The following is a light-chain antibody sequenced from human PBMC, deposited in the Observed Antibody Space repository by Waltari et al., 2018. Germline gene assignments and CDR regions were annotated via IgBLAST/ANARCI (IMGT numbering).Light chain of an antibody. J-gene: IGLJ2*01. CDR1: NIENEA. CDR2: DDS. CDR3: QVWDTRNYHVV. Sequence: SYVLTQPPSVSVAPGQTATILCGGNNIENEAVPWYQQKPGQAPVLVVYDDSERPSDIPERFSGSNSGNAATLTISRVEAGDEADYYCQVWDTRNYHVVFGGGTKLTVL. V-gene: IGLV3-21*02.